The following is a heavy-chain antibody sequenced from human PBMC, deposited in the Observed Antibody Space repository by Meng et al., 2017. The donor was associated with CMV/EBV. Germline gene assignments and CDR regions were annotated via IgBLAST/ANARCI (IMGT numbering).Heavy chain of an antibody. V-gene: IGHV4-59*01. CDR2: IYYSGST. CDR3: ARVQDTASIDY. D-gene: IGHD5-18*01. Sequence: GPLRLSCTVSGGSISCYYWSWIRQPPGKGLEWIGYIYYSGSTDYNPSLKSRVTISVDTSKNQFSLKLSSVTAADTAVYYCARVQDTASIDYWGQGTLVTVSS. J-gene: IGHJ4*02. CDR1: GGSISCYY.